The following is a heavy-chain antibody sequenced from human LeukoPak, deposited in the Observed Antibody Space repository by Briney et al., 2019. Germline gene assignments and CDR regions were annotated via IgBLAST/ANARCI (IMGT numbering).Heavy chain of an antibody. Sequence: GGSLRLSCAASGFTFNSYAMTWVRHGAGRGLEWVSTISGTSGTASYADSVEGRFSICRDDSKSTVYLQMTSLRVEDTAVYFCARVQPDNNDEYNWFDPWGQGTQVTVSS. D-gene: IGHD1-1*01. CDR2: ISGTSGTA. CDR3: ARVQPDNNDEYNWFDP. J-gene: IGHJ5*02. CDR1: GFTFNSYA. V-gene: IGHV3-23*01.